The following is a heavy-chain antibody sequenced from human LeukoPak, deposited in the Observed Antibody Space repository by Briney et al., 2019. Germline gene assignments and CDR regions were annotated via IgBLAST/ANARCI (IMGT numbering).Heavy chain of an antibody. V-gene: IGHV4-59*01. CDR3: AGRLTYSYAIDY. Sequence: SETLSLTCTDSGGSISGYYWNWIRQPPGKGLEWIGHIYYSGSSSYNPSLSSRVTISVDTSKNQFSLRLSSVTAADPAMYYCAGRLTYSYAIDYWGQGTLVTVSS. CDR1: GGSISGYY. J-gene: IGHJ4*02. CDR2: IYYSGSS. D-gene: IGHD5-18*01.